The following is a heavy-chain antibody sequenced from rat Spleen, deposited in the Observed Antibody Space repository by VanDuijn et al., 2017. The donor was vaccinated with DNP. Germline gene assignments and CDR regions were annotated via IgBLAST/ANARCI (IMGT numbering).Heavy chain of an antibody. CDR1: GFTFSNYY. V-gene: IGHV5-25*01. J-gene: IGHJ1*01. D-gene: IGHD3-8*01. CDR3: ARHLPSYYWYFDF. CDR2: ISPSGGST. Sequence: EVQLVESGGGLVQPGRSLKLSCAASGFTFSNYYMAWVRQAPTKGLEWVASISPSGGSTYYPDSVKGRFPISRDNAKSTQYLQMDSLRSEDTATYYCARHLPSYYWYFDFWGPGTMVTVSS.